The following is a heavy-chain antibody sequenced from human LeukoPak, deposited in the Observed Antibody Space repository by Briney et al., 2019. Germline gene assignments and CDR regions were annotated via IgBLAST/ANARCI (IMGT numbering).Heavy chain of an antibody. D-gene: IGHD3-22*01. J-gene: IGHJ1*01. CDR2: ITTNGGRT. Sequence: GGSLGLSCAASGFTFASYGMSWVRQAPGKGLEWVSFITTNGGRTSYADSVEGRFTISRDNPRNTLYMQMNSLRDEDTAVYYCAIMHGYYDGTGYWVQWGQGTLVTVSS. CDR3: AIMHGYYDGTGYWVQ. V-gene: IGHV3-23*01. CDR1: GFTFASYG.